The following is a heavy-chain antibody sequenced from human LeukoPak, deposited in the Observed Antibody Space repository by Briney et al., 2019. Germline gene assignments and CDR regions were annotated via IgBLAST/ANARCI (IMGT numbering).Heavy chain of an antibody. CDR2: IIPIFGTA. Sequence: ASVKVSCKASGGTFSSYAISWVRQAPGQGLEWRGGIIPIFGTANYAQKFQGRVTITADESTSTAYMELSSLRSEATAVYYCARDAEWGYYYDSSGYHNWFDPWGQGTLVTVSS. J-gene: IGHJ5*02. CDR1: GGTFSSYA. D-gene: IGHD3-22*01. CDR3: ARDAEWGYYYDSSGYHNWFDP. V-gene: IGHV1-69*13.